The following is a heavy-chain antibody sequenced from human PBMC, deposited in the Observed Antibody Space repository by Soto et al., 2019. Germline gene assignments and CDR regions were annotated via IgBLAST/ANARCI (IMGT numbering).Heavy chain of an antibody. CDR1: GFTFSSYW. Sequence: GGSLRLSCAASGFTFSSYWMSWVRQAPGKGLEWVANIKQDGSEKYYVDSVKGRFTISRDNAKNSLYLQMNSLRAEDTAVYYCARDGLGQLVGAFDIWGQGTMVTVSS. J-gene: IGHJ3*02. CDR3: ARDGLGQLVGAFDI. D-gene: IGHD6-6*01. CDR2: IKQDGSEK. V-gene: IGHV3-7*01.